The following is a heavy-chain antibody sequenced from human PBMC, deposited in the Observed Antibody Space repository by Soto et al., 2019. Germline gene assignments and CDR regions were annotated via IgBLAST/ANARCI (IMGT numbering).Heavy chain of an antibody. CDR1: GFTFGRHG. CDR2: IGSDGRSA. J-gene: IGHJ4*02. V-gene: IGHV3-33*01. CDR3: ASDDDYGDNGVDF. Sequence: QVQLVESGGGVVQPGGSLRLSCAASGFTFGRHGMHWVRQAPGKGLEWVAVIGSDGRSASYADSVKGRFTISRDNGQNTIYLQMNSMRGEETAVYYCASDDDYGDNGVDFWGQGTVVTVSS. D-gene: IGHD4-17*01.